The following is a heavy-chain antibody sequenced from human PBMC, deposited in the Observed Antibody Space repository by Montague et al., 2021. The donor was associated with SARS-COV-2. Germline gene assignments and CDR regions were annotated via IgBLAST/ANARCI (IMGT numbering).Heavy chain of an antibody. D-gene: IGHD3-3*01. J-gene: IGHJ6*04. Sequence: SLRLSCPASGFTFSSYSMNWVRQAPGKGLEWVSSISSSSSYIYYADSVKGRFTISRDNAKNSLYLQMNSLRAEDTAVYYCARGYDFWSGGYYYYYGMDVWGKGTTVTVSS. V-gene: IGHV3-21*01. CDR3: ARGYDFWSGGYYYYYGMDV. CDR1: GFTFSSYS. CDR2: ISSSSSYI.